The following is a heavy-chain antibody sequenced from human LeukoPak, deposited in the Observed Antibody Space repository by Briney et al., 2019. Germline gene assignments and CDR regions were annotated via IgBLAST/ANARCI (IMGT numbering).Heavy chain of an antibody. CDR1: GASISSYY. CDR3: ASPCCYGSGSFCHYFDF. Sequence: TPSETLSLTLTVSGASISSYYWSWIRQPPGKGLEWIGSIYYSGSAYYNSSLKSRVTISVDTSKNQFSLKMNSVTAADTAVYYCASPCCYGSGSFCHYFDFWGQGTLVTVSS. V-gene: IGHV4-59*05. J-gene: IGHJ4*02. CDR2: IYYSGSA. D-gene: IGHD3-10*01.